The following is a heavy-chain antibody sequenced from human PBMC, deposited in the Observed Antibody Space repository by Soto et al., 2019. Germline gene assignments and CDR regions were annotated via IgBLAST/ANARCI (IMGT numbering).Heavy chain of an antibody. Sequence: QLQLQESGPGLVKPSETLSLTCSVSGGSIDSIDFYWVWLRQPPGEGLEWIGSTYDRGDTVYNWSLRSRVTLSVDTSKNQFSLSLSSVTAADTAVYYCARHGHWARFDDWGQGTLVTVSS. CDR1: GGSIDSIDFY. D-gene: IGHD3-16*01. CDR3: ARHGHWARFDD. J-gene: IGHJ4*02. CDR2: TYDRGDT. V-gene: IGHV4-39*01.